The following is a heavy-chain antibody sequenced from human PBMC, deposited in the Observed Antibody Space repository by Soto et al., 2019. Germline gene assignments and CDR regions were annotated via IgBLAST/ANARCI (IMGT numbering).Heavy chain of an antibody. CDR1: GGSISSGGYY. V-gene: IGHV4-31*03. CDR2: IYYSGST. Sequence: PSETLSLTCTVSGGSISSGGYYRSWIRQHPGKGLEWIGYIYYSGSTYYNPSLKSRVTISVDTSKSQFSLKLSSVTAADPAVYYGARVTKEETPFDYWGQGTLVTVSS. J-gene: IGHJ4*02. CDR3: ARVTKEETPFDY.